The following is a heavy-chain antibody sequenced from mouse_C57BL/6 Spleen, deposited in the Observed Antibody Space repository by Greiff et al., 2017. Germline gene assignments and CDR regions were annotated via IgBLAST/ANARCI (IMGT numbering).Heavy chain of an antibody. V-gene: IGHV1-64*01. J-gene: IGHJ3*01. CDR2: IHPNSGST. CDR3: ARSGGYDYDEGAWVAY. Sequence: QVQLQQPGAELVKPGASVKLSCKASGYTFTSYWMHWVKQRPGQGLEWIGMIHPNSGSTNYNEKFKSKATLTVDKSSSTAYMQLSSLTSEDSAVYYCARSGGYDYDEGAWVAYWGQGTLVTVSA. CDR1: GYTFTSYW. D-gene: IGHD2-4*01.